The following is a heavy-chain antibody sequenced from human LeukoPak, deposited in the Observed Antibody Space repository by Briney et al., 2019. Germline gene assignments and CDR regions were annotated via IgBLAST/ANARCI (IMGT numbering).Heavy chain of an antibody. CDR3: ARGGVAAAGV. CDR1: GGSISSYY. Sequence: SETLSLTCTVSGGSISSYYWSWIRQPPGRDLGWMGIFNYSGRTNYNPSLKSRVTISVDTSKNQFSLKLSSVTAADTAVYYCARGGVAAAGVWGQGTTVTVSS. V-gene: IGHV4-59*13. J-gene: IGHJ6*02. D-gene: IGHD3-10*01. CDR2: FNYSGRT.